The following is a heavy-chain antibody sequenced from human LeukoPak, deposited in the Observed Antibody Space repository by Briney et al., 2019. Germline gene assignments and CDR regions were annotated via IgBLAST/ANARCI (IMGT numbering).Heavy chain of an antibody. V-gene: IGHV4-30-4*08. D-gene: IGHD3-22*01. Sequence: SETLSLTCTVSGGSISSGDYYWSWIRQPPGKGLEWIGYIYYSGSTYYNPPLKSRVTISVDTSKNQFSLKLSSVTAADTAVYYCARNGEYYYDSSGYNWFDPWGQGTLVTVSS. CDR2: IYYSGST. CDR3: ARNGEYYYDSSGYNWFDP. CDR1: GGSISSGDYY. J-gene: IGHJ5*02.